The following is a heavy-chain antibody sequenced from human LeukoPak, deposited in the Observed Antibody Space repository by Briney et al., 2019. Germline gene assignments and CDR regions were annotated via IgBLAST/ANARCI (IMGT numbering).Heavy chain of an antibody. CDR2: MNPNSGGT. V-gene: IGHV1-2*02. CDR3: AREDYADFYFDY. J-gene: IGHJ4*02. Sequence: GASVKVSCKASGYTFTVYHIHWVRQAPGQGLEGMGWMNPNSGGTNYAQEFQGRVTMTRDTSISTAYMELSRLRSDDTAVYYCAREDYADFYFDYWGQGTLVTVSS. D-gene: IGHD4-17*01. CDR1: GYTFTVYH.